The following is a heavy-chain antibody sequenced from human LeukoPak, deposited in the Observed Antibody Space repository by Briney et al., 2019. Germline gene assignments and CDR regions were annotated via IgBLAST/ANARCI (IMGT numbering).Heavy chain of an antibody. CDR2: ISIYSGKT. Sequence: ASVKVSCKASGYTFMNYGISWVRQAPGQGLEWVGWISIYSGKTYYEQKFQGRVTMTSDTSTSTVYMELRSLRSDDTAVYYCARDRGSSWPLGFDHWDQGILVTVSS. CDR3: ARDRGSSWPLGFDH. V-gene: IGHV1-18*01. CDR1: GYTFMNYG. D-gene: IGHD6-13*01. J-gene: IGHJ4*02.